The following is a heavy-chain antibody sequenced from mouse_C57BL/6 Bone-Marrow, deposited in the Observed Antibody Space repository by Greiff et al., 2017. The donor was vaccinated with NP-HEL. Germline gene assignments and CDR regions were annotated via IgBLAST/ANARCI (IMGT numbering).Heavy chain of an antibody. CDR2: ISSGSSTI. V-gene: IGHV5-17*01. CDR3: ARSGTHFDY. D-gene: IGHD1-1*01. Sequence: VQLKESGGGLVKPGGSLKLSCAASGFTFSDYGLHWVRQAPEKGLEWVAYISSGSSTIYYADPVNGRFTISRDNAKNTLYLQMTSLRSEDTAMYYCARSGTHFDYWGQGTTLTVSS. J-gene: IGHJ2*01. CDR1: GFTFSDYG.